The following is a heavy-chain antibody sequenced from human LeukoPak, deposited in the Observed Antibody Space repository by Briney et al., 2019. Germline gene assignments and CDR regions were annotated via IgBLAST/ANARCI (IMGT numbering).Heavy chain of an antibody. Sequence: GGSLRLSCAASGFTFSAYSMNWVRQAPGKGLEWVSYISSSSSTIYYADSVKGRFTISRDNSKNTLYLQMNSLRADDTALYYCAKDLDVAAAAYYFDYWGQGTLVTVSS. D-gene: IGHD6-13*01. CDR2: ISSSSSTI. CDR3: AKDLDVAAAAYYFDY. V-gene: IGHV3-48*01. J-gene: IGHJ4*02. CDR1: GFTFSAYS.